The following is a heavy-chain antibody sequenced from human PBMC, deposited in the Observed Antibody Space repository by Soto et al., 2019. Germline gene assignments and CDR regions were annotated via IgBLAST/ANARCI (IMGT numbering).Heavy chain of an antibody. D-gene: IGHD4-4*01. CDR3: AREGSGDAYSAGGAMDC. J-gene: IGHJ4*02. CDR1: GFIFSDYA. V-gene: IGHV3-30*09. Sequence: AGGSLRLSCAASGFIFSDYAMHWVRQAPGKGLEWVAVISYGGDNKYYADSVRGRFAISRDNLKNTLYLQMNSLRTEDTAVYYCAREGSGDAYSAGGAMDCWGQGTLVTVSS. CDR2: ISYGGDNK.